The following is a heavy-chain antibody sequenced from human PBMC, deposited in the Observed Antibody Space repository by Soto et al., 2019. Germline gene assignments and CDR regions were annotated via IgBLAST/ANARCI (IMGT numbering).Heavy chain of an antibody. D-gene: IGHD2-15*01. CDR1: GDTFTSYY. Sequence: QVQLVQSGAEVKKPGASVKISCKASGDTFTSYYMQWVRQAPGQGLEWMGIINPSGGTSYAQKFHDRVTMTRDTSTSTVYMELSSLRSEDTAVYYCASVYCSGGSCYGIDYWGQGTLVTVSS. J-gene: IGHJ4*02. V-gene: IGHV1-46*01. CDR3: ASVYCSGGSCYGIDY. CDR2: INPSGGT.